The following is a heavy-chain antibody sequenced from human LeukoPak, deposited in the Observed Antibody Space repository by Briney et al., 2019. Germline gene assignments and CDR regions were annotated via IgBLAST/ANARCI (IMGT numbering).Heavy chain of an antibody. V-gene: IGHV4-4*07. D-gene: IGHD6-13*01. CDR3: ARDLMYSSTWETFN. CDR1: GGSISSYY. CDR2: IYTGGST. Sequence: KPSETLSLTCTVSGGSISSYYWSWIRQPAGKGLEWIGRIYTGGSTNYNPSLKSRVTMSLDTSKNQFSLKLTSVTAADTAVYYCARDLMYSSTWETFNWGQGTLVTVSS. J-gene: IGHJ4*02.